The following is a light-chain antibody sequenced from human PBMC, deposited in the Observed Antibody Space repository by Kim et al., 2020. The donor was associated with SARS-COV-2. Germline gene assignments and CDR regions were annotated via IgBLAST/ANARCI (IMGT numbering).Light chain of an antibody. J-gene: IGKJ3*01. CDR2: GAS. V-gene: IGKV1-16*01. CDR3: QQYETFPFA. Sequence: ASVGDTVTLTCRASQDVTNSLAWVQQKPGEAPKSLIYGASYLQKGVPSRFSGSGSGTDFTLTINSLQPEDFGTYYCQQYETFPFAFGPGTKVDIK. CDR1: QDVTNS.